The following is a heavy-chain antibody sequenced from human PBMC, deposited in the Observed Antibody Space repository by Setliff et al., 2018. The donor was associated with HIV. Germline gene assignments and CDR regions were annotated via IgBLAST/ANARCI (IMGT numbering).Heavy chain of an antibody. D-gene: IGHD4-4*01. CDR3: AKTSPKDGYSSDF. Sequence: GASVKVSCKASGYTFTDRFITWFQQAPGKGLEWMGRRYPRGDGTIYAQKFQDRVTMTTDTSTNTAYMELSSLGSDDTAVYYCAKTSPKDGYSSDFWGQETPVTVSS. CDR1: GYTFTDRF. V-gene: IGHV1-2*06. J-gene: IGHJ4*02. CDR2: RYPRGDGT.